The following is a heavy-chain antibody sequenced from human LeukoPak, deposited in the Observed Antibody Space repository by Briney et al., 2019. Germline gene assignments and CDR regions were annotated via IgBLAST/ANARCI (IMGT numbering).Heavy chain of an antibody. Sequence: PGGSLRLSCAASGFTFSDYYMSWIRQAPGKGLEWVSYISSSGSTIYYADSVKGRFTISRDNSKNTLYLQMNSLRAEDTAVYYCAKDSPTGEIDYWGQGTLVTVSS. CDR3: AKDSPTGEIDY. CDR2: ISSSGSTI. D-gene: IGHD7-27*01. CDR1: GFTFSDYY. V-gene: IGHV3-11*04. J-gene: IGHJ4*02.